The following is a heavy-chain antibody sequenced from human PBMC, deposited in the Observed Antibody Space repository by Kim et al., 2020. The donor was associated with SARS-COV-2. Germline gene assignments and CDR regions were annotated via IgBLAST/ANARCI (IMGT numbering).Heavy chain of an antibody. CDR3: AKDSLLWFGELRSPSFD. CDR1: GFTFSSYG. V-gene: IGHV3-30*18. D-gene: IGHD3-10*01. J-gene: IGHJ4*01. Sequence: GGSLRLSCAASGFTFSSYGMHWVRQAPGKGLEWVAVISYDGSNKYYADSVKGRFTISRDNSKNTLYLQMNSLRAEDTAVYYCAKDSLLWFGELRSPSFD. CDR2: ISYDGSNK.